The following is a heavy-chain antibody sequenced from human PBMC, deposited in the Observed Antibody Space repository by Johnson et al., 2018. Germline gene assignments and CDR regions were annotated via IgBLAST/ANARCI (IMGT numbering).Heavy chain of an antibody. D-gene: IGHD1-26*01. V-gene: IGHV3-9*01. Sequence: VQLVQSGGGLVQPGRSLRLSCAASGFTFDDYAMHWVRQAPGKGLEWVSGISWNSANIRYANSLKGRFPLSRDFAKNSLNLQMNSLRAEDTALYYCAKDTYPRILRLSGSPLGAWGQGTMVIVSS. CDR2: ISWNSANI. CDR3: AKDTYPRILRLSGSPLGA. CDR1: GFTFDDYA. J-gene: IGHJ3*01.